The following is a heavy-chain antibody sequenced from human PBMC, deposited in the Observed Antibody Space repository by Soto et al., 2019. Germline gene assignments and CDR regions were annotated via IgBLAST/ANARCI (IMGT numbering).Heavy chain of an antibody. CDR2: VRGRGGST. CDR3: AEEHTSAFDVRYLDI. CDR1: GFTFSSYV. V-gene: IGHV3-23*01. Sequence: EVQLLESGGGLVQPGGSLRLSCAASGFTFSSYVMSWVRQAPGKGLEWVSAVRGRGGSTNHADSVKGRFTISRDNSKNTRYLPMTSLRAEDTAVDFCAEEHTSAFDVRYLDIWGKGTTVTVSS. D-gene: IGHD3-10*02. J-gene: IGHJ6*03.